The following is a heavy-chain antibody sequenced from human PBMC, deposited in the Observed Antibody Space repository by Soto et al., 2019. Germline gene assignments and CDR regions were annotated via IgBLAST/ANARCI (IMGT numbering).Heavy chain of an antibody. CDR1: GFTFSSYS. Sequence: PGGSLRLSCAASGFTFSSYSMNWVRQAPGKGLEWVSYISSSSSTIYYADSVKGRFTISRDNAKNSLYLQMNSLRDEDTAVYYCARYAATVTKGEGRNYYYYGMDVWGQGTTVTVSS. CDR2: ISSSSSTI. J-gene: IGHJ6*02. D-gene: IGHD4-17*01. V-gene: IGHV3-48*02. CDR3: ARYAATVTKGEGRNYYYYGMDV.